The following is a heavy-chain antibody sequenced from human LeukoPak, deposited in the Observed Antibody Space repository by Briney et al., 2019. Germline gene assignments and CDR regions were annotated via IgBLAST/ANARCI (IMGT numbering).Heavy chain of an antibody. CDR1: GGSISSYY. CDR3: ARSTRYYGSGY. J-gene: IGHJ4*02. Sequence: SETLSLTCTVSGGSISSYYWSWIRQPPGKGLEWIGEINHSGSTNYNPSLKSRVTISVDTSKNQFSLKLSSVTAADTAVYYCARSTRYYGSGYWGQGTLVTVSS. CDR2: INHSGST. D-gene: IGHD3-10*01. V-gene: IGHV4-34*01.